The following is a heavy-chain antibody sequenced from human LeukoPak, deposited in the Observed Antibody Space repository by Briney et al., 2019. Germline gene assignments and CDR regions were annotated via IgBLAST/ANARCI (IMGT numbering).Heavy chain of an antibody. Sequence: ASVKVSCKASGYTFTSYGISLVRQAPGQGLEWMGWISAYNGNTNYAQKLQGRVTMTTDTSTSTAYMELRSLRSDDTAVYYCARDKPSVSETRSYNWFDPWGQGTLVTVSS. CDR3: ARDKPSVSETRSYNWFDP. CDR1: GYTFTSYG. V-gene: IGHV1-18*01. CDR2: ISAYNGNT. J-gene: IGHJ5*02. D-gene: IGHD5/OR15-5a*01.